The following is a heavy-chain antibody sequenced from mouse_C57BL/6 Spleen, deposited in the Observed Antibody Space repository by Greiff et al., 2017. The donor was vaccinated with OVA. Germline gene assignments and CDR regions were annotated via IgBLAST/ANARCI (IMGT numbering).Heavy chain of an antibody. CDR1: GFTFSSYA. J-gene: IGHJ4*01. D-gene: IGHD1-1*01. V-gene: IGHV5-4*03. Sequence: EVKLVESGGGLVKPGGSLKLSCAASGFTFSSYAMSWVRQTPEKRLEWVATISDGGSYTYYPAHLKGRFTISRDTAKNNLYLQMSHLKSEDTSMYYCARGGSSYLYAMDYWGQGTSVTVSS. CDR3: ARGGSSYLYAMDY. CDR2: ISDGGSYT.